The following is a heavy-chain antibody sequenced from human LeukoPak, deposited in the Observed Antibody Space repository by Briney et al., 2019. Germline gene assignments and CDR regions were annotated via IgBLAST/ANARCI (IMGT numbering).Heavy chain of an antibody. J-gene: IGHJ4*02. Sequence: GGSLRLSCAASGFTFNPYAMSWVRQAPGKGLEWVSTIRSNGDTTYNADSVKGRFTISRDNSKNTLYLELNSLRVEDTATFYCAKGQELDDGVFDSWGQGTMVTVSS. V-gene: IGHV3-23*01. D-gene: IGHD1-1*01. CDR3: AKGQELDDGVFDS. CDR1: GFTFNPYA. CDR2: IRSNGDTT.